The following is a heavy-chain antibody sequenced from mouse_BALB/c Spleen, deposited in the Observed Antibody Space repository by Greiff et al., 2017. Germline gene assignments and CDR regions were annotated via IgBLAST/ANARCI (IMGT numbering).Heavy chain of an antibody. J-gene: IGHJ4*01. CDR1: GFSLSTSGMG. V-gene: IGHV8-8*01. CDR3: ARRKPNYGNYGGYAMDY. D-gene: IGHD2-1*01. Sequence: QVTLKVSGPGILKPSQTLSLTCSFSGFSLSTSGMGVGWIRQPSGKGLEWLAHIWWDDDKYYNPSLKSQLTISKDTSRNQVFLKITSVDTADTATYYCARRKPNYGNYGGYAMDYWGQGTSVTVSS. CDR2: IWWDDDK.